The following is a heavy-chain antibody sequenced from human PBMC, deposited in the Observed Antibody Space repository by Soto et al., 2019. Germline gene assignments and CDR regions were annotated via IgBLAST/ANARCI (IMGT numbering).Heavy chain of an antibody. D-gene: IGHD4-17*01. J-gene: IGHJ6*02. CDR3: TTVGTVTPWYYYAMDV. Sequence: EVQLVESGGGLVKPGGSLRLSCATSGFTFDNAWMTWVRQAPGKGLEWVGRIKSKADGGTIDYTTSVKGRFTISRDDSKNTLALQMNSLQTEDTAVYYCTTVGTVTPWYYYAMDVWGQGTTVTVSS. V-gene: IGHV3-15*01. CDR2: IKSKADGGTI. CDR1: GFTFDNAW.